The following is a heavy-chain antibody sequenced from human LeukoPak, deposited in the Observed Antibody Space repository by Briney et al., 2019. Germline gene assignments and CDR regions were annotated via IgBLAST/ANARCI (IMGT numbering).Heavy chain of an antibody. CDR1: GYSFTGYY. J-gene: IGHJ5*02. CDR2: INPSGSST. CDR3: ARDNSLGDTAWWFVA. Sequence: ASVKVSCKASGYSFTGYYMHWVRQAPGQGLEWMGLINPSGSSTTYAQKFQGRVTMTRDMSTSTDYMELTSLTSDDTAVYYCARDNSLGDTAWWFVAWGQGTLVTVSS. D-gene: IGHD1-26*01. V-gene: IGHV1-46*01.